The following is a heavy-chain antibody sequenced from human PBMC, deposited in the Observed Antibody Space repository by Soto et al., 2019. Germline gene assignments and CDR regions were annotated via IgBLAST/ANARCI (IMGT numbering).Heavy chain of an antibody. CDR2: IDPSDSYT. CDR3: ARLFLGYSGYDLKGDFDY. J-gene: IGHJ4*02. CDR1: GYSFTSYW. V-gene: IGHV5-10-1*01. Sequence: PGESLKISCKGSGYSFTSYWISWVRQMPGKGLEWMGRIDPSDSYTNYSPSFQGHVTISADKSISTAYLQWSSLKASDTAMYYCARLFLGYSGYDLKGDFDYWGQGTLVTVSS. D-gene: IGHD5-12*01.